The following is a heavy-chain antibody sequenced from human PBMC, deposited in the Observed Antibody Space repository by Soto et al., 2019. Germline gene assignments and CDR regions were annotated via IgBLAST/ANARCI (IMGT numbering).Heavy chain of an antibody. CDR1: GDSVSSNSAA. D-gene: IGHD3-22*01. CDR3: ARDRSYYDSSGYPYYFDY. J-gene: IGHJ4*02. V-gene: IGHV6-1*01. Sequence: QVQLQQSGPGLVKPSQTLSLTCAISGDSVSSNSAAWNWIRQSPSRGLEWLGRTYYRSKWYNDYAVSVKSRITINPDTSKNQFSLQLNSVTPEDTAVYYCARDRSYYDSSGYPYYFDYWGQGTLVTVSS. CDR2: TYYRSKWYN.